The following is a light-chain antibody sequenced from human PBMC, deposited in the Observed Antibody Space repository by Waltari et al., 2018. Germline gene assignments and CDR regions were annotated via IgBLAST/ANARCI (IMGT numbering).Light chain of an antibody. V-gene: IGKV1-39*01. J-gene: IGKJ1*01. CDR3: QQTYSFTRT. CDR1: QTISRY. Sequence: DIQMTQSPSSLSAYVGDRVTITCRASQTISRYLNWYKQKPGKAPNLLIYAASSLQGGVPSRFSGSGSGRDFTLIITSLQPEDFATYYCQQTYSFTRTFGQGTKVEIK. CDR2: AAS.